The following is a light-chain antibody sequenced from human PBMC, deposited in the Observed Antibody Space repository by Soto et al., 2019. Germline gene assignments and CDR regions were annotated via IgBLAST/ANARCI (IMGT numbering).Light chain of an antibody. J-gene: IGLJ2*01. Sequence: SYEMTQPLSVSVALGQTARITCGGNNIGSKNVHWYQQKPGQAPMLVIYRDSTRPSGIHERFSGSNSGNTATLTISRAQGGDEAYDSWHVWDSRTAGFGGGTNVTVL. CDR3: HVWDSRTAG. CDR1: NIGSKN. CDR2: RDS. V-gene: IGLV3-9*01.